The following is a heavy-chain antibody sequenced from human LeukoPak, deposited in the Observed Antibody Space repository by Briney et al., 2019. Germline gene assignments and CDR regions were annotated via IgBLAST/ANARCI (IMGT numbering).Heavy chain of an antibody. CDR2: ISGSGGST. D-gene: IGHD3-10*01. V-gene: IGHV3-23*01. CDR3: AKRMQGSGSYYNTFDY. CDR1: GFTFSSYA. J-gene: IGHJ4*02. Sequence: PGGSLRLSCAASGFTFSSYAMSWVRRAPGKGLEWVSAISGSGGSTYYAGSVKGRFTISRDNSKNTLYLQMNSLRAEDTAVYYCAKRMQGSGSYYNTFDYWGQGTLVTVSS.